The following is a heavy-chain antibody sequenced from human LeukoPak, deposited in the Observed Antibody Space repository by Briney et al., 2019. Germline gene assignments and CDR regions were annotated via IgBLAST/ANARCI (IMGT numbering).Heavy chain of an antibody. CDR3: ATSHDSAGND. Sequence: GGSLRLSCAASGFTFSNFWMSWVRQAPGKGLEWVANIRHDGNAKNYVPSVRGRFTISRDNAKNSLYLQMNSLTVEDTAVYYCATSHDSAGNDWGQGTLVTVSS. D-gene: IGHD2-15*01. CDR2: IRHDGNAK. J-gene: IGHJ4*02. V-gene: IGHV3-7*01. CDR1: GFTFSNFW.